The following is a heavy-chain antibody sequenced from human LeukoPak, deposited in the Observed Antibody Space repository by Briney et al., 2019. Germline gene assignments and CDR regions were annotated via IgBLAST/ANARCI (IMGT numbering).Heavy chain of an antibody. J-gene: IGHJ5*02. Sequence: GGSLRLSCAASGFTFSDYYMSWIRQAPGKGLEWVSYISSSGSTIYYADSVKGRFTISRDNAKNSLYLQMNSLRAEDTAVYYCAREASITIFGVVIGAFDPWGQGTLLTVSS. CDR2: ISSSGSTI. D-gene: IGHD3-3*01. CDR1: GFTFSDYY. V-gene: IGHV3-11*01. CDR3: AREASITIFGVVIGAFDP.